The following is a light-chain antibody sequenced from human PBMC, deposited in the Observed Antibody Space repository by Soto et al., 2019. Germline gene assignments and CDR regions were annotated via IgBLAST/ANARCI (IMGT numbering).Light chain of an antibody. CDR1: QSVLYSSNNNNY. CDR2: WAS. V-gene: IGKV4-1*01. Sequence: DIVMTQSPDSLAVSLGEIATINCKSSQSVLYSSNNNNYLVWYQQRPGQPPKVLIYWASTRASGVPDRFSGSGSGTDFALTFPSQQAEAVALYSCQQYYRSPHTFGEGTKLEI. J-gene: IGKJ2*01. CDR3: QQYYRSPHT.